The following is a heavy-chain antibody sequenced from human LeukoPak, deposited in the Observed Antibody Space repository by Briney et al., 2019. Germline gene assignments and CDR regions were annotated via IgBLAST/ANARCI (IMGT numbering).Heavy chain of an antibody. CDR1: GFTFSSHA. D-gene: IGHD3-22*01. CDR3: SKDLHLPSYYDSSGYGETYFDY. Sequence: GGSLRLSCAASGFTFSSHAMSWVRQAPGEGLEWVSAISGSGGSTYYADSVKGRLTISRDNSKNTLYLQVNRLRAWDTAVYYCSKDLHLPSYYDSSGYGETYFDYWGGGPRVTVSS. J-gene: IGHJ4*02. V-gene: IGHV3-23*01. CDR2: ISGSGGST.